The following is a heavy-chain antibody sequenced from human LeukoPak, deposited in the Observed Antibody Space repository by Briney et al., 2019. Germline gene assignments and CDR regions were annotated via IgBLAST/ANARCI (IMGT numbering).Heavy chain of an antibody. CDR2: ISYDGSNK. CDR3: ARVMTTTYFPYYYYGMDV. CDR1: GFTFSSYA. V-gene: IGHV3-30-3*01. Sequence: GGSLRLSCAASGFTFSSYAMHWVRQAPGKGLEWVAVISYDGSNKYYADSVKGRFTVSRDNSKNTLYLQMNSLRAEDTAVYYCARVMTTTYFPYYYYGMDVWGQGTTVTVSS. D-gene: IGHD4-17*01. J-gene: IGHJ6*02.